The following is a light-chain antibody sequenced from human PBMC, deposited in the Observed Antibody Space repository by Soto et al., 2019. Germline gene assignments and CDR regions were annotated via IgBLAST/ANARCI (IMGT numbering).Light chain of an antibody. V-gene: IGKV3-20*01. CDR1: QSVSSSY. J-gene: IGKJ1*01. CDR3: PQYGSSPVT. CDR2: GAS. Sequence: EIGLTQSPGTLSLSPGERATLSCRASQSVSSSYLAWYQQKPGQAPRLLIYGASSRPTGLPDRFSGSRSGTDFTLTISRLEPEDFAVYYYPQYGSSPVTFGQGTKVEIK.